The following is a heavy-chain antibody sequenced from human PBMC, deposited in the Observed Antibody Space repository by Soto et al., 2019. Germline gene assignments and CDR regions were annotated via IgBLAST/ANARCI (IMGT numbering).Heavy chain of an antibody. CDR3: ARVVGASTPHYLYGMDV. CDR2: LIPIFGAP. Sequence: QVQLVQSGAEVRKPGSSVKVSCEAAGGSFSSYAIGWVRQAPGQGLEWMGALIPIFGAPNYAQEFQGRVTITADESTRKAYMELSSLGSEDTAVYYCARVVGASTPHYLYGMDVGGQGTTVTVSS. J-gene: IGHJ6*02. V-gene: IGHV1-69*01. CDR1: GGSFSSYA. D-gene: IGHD1-26*01.